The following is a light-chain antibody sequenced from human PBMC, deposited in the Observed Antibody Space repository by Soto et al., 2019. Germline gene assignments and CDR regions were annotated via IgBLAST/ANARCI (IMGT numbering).Light chain of an antibody. J-gene: IGKJ2*01. CDR3: QQYGSSPPYT. CDR2: GSS. Sequence: EVVLTQSPGTLSLSPGERATLSCRASQSVSNNYFARYQQKPGQSPRLLIFGSSDRATGIPARCSGSGSGEDFNLNISRLEPEDFAVYYCQQYGSSPPYTFGQGTKLEIK. V-gene: IGKV3-20*01. CDR1: QSVSNNY.